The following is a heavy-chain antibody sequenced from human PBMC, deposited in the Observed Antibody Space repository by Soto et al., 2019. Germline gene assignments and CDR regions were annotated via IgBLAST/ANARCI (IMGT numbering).Heavy chain of an antibody. CDR1: GYSFTSYW. J-gene: IGHJ6*03. CDR2: IYPGDSDT. V-gene: IGHV5-51*01. Sequence: GESLKISCKGSGYSFTSYWIGWVRQMPGKGLEWMGIIYPGDSDTRYSPSFQGQVTISADKSISTAYLQWSSLKASDTAMYYCARLRYCSSTSCYEDYYYYMDVWGKGTTVTVSS. CDR3: ARLRYCSSTSCYEDYYYYMDV. D-gene: IGHD2-2*01.